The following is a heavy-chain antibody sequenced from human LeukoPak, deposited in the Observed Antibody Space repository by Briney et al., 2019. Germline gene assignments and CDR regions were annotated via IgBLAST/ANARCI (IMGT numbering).Heavy chain of an antibody. CDR3: ARRRKVVRAGFDY. J-gene: IGHJ4*02. V-gene: IGHV4-39*07. D-gene: IGHD2-21*01. Sequence: SSGTLSLTCTVSGGSISSSSYYWGWIRQPPGKGLEWIGSIYYSGSTYYNPSLKSRVTMSVDTSKDQFSLKLMSVTAADTGVYYCARRRKVVRAGFDYWGQGTRVIVSS. CDR2: IYYSGST. CDR1: GGSISSSSYY.